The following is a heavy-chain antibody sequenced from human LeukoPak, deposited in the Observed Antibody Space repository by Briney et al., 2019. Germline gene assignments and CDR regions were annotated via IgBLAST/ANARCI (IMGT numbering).Heavy chain of an antibody. CDR1: GFTFSSYG. Sequence: GRSLRLFCAASGFTFSSYGMHWVRQAPGKGLEWVAVIWYDGSNKYYADSVKGRFTISRDNSKNTLYLQMNSLRAEDKAVYYWARDQGWFTTYYYYGMDVWGQGTTVTVSS. D-gene: IGHD6-19*01. V-gene: IGHV3-33*01. CDR3: ARDQGWFTTYYYYGMDV. J-gene: IGHJ6*02. CDR2: IWYDGSNK.